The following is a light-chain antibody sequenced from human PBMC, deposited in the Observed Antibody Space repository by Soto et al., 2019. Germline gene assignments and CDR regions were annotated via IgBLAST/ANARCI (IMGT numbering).Light chain of an antibody. V-gene: IGLV1-44*01. J-gene: IGLJ1*01. Sequence: QSVLTQPPSASGTPGQTVTVSCSGSSSNIGSYTVNWYQQLPGTAPKLVIYSNHQRPSGVPDRFSGSKSGTSAALAISGLQSEDEADYDCAAWDDSLNGAVFGSGTKLTVL. CDR3: AAWDDSLNGAV. CDR1: SSNIGSYT. CDR2: SNH.